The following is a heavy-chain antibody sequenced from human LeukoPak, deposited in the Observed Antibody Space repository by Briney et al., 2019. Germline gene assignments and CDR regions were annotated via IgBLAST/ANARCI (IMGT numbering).Heavy chain of an antibody. J-gene: IGHJ2*01. CDR1: GFTFSSYA. V-gene: IGHV3-23*01. Sequence: PGRSLRLSCAASGFTFSSYAMSWVRQAPGKGLEWVSAITGSSGSTYYADSVRGRFTISRDNSKNTLYLQMNSLRAEDTAVYYCAKKRSSGPGDFDLWGRGTLVTVSS. D-gene: IGHD6-19*01. CDR3: AKKRSSGPGDFDL. CDR2: ITGSSGST.